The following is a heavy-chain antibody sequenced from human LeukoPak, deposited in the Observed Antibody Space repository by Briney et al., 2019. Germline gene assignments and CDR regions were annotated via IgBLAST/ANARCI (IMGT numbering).Heavy chain of an antibody. CDR3: ARDRRYSYGFLGFDY. CDR1: GFTFSSYS. J-gene: IGHJ4*02. CDR2: ISSSSSTI. D-gene: IGHD5-18*01. V-gene: IGHV3-48*01. Sequence: PGGSLRLSCAASGFTFSSYSMNWVRQAPGKGLEWVSYISSSSSTIYYADSVKGRFTISRDNAKNSLYLQMNSLRAEDTAVYYCARDRRYSYGFLGFDYWGQGTLVTVSS.